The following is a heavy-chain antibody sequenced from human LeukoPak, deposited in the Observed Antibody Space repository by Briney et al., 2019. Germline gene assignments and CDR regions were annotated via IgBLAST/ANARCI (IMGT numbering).Heavy chain of an antibody. Sequence: SETLSLTCTVSGGSISSYYWSWIRQPPGKGLEWNGYIYYSGSTNYNPSLKSRVTISVDTSKNQFSLKLSSVTAADTAVYYCAGTYYDILTGLAPFDYWGQGTLVTVSS. CDR2: IYYSGST. CDR1: GGSISSYY. D-gene: IGHD3-9*01. J-gene: IGHJ4*02. CDR3: AGTYYDILTGLAPFDY. V-gene: IGHV4-59*08.